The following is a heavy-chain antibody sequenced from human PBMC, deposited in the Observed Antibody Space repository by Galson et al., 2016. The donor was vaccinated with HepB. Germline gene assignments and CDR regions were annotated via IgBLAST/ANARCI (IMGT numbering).Heavy chain of an antibody. CDR3: AKTLTPTNQYFFNS. V-gene: IGHV4-34*01. CDR1: GGSFSGYF. J-gene: IGHJ4*02. Sequence: ETLSLTCAVYGGSFSGYFWSWIRQPPGKGLEWIGEINLSGSMSYNSSLKSRVSISVDTSKNHFFLRLSSVTAADTAVYYCAKTLTPTNQYFFNSWGQGTLVTVSS. CDR2: INLSGSM. D-gene: IGHD2-15*01.